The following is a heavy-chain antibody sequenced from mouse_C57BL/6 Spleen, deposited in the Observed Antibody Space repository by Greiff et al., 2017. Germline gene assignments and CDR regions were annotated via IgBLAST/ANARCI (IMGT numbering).Heavy chain of an antibody. D-gene: IGHD2-4*01. J-gene: IGHJ3*01. CDR3: ARSRNYDYDEGFAY. CDR1: GYAFTNYL. Sequence: QVQLQQSGAELVRPGTSVKVSCKASGYAFTNYLIEWVKQRPGQGLEWIGVINPGSGGTNDNEKFKGKATLTADKSSSTAYMQLSSLTSEDSAVYFCARSRNYDYDEGFAYWGQGTLVTVAA. V-gene: IGHV1-54*01. CDR2: INPGSGGT.